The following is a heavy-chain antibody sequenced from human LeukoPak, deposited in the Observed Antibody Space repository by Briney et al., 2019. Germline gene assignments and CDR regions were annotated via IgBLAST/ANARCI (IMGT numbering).Heavy chain of an antibody. D-gene: IGHD6-13*01. V-gene: IGHV1-2*02. CDR2: INPNSGGT. Sequence: GASVKVSCKASGYTFTGYYMHWVRQAPGQGLEWMGWINPNSGGTNYAQKFQGRVTMTRDTSISTAYMGLSRLRSDDTAVYYCARDGYSSSWYSNYYYYMDVWGKGTTVTISS. J-gene: IGHJ6*03. CDR3: ARDGYSSSWYSNYYYYMDV. CDR1: GYTFTGYY.